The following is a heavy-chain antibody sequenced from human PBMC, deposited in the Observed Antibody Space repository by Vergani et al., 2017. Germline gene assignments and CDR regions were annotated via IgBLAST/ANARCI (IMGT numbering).Heavy chain of an antibody. CDR1: GGTFSSYA. V-gene: IGHV1-69*04. Sequence: QVQLVQSGAEVTKPGSSVKVSCKASGGTFSSYAISWVRQAPGQGLEWMGRIIPILGIANYAQKFQGRVTITADKSTSTAYMELSSLRSEDTAVYYCARAVAHRDIVGVVAATLWYFDVWGRGTLVTVSS. CDR3: ARAVAHRDIVGVVAATLWYFDV. CDR2: IIPILGIA. D-gene: IGHD2-15*01. J-gene: IGHJ2*01.